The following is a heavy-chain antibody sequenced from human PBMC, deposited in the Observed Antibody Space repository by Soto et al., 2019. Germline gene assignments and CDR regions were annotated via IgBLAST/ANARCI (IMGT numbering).Heavy chain of an antibody. D-gene: IGHD3-16*02. CDR1: GYTFTSYG. CDR2: ISAYNGNT. J-gene: IGHJ4*02. Sequence: GASGKVSCKASGYTFTSYGISWVRQAPGQGLEWMGWISAYNGNTNYAQKLQGRVTMTTDTSTSTAYMELRSLRSDDTAVYYCAKRKIQGTSRPPALDYWGQGTLVTVSS. V-gene: IGHV1-18*01. CDR3: AKRKIQGTSRPPALDY.